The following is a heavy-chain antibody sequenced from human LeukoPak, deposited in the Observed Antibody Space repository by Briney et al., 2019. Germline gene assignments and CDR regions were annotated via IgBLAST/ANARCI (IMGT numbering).Heavy chain of an antibody. CDR1: GGSISSSSYY. CDR2: IYYSGST. D-gene: IGHD3-3*01. CDR3: ARPRYYDFWSGYYLSWFDP. V-gene: IGHV4-39*01. Sequence: SETLSLTCTVSGGSISSSSYYWGWIRQPPGKGLEWIGSIYYSGSTYYNPSLKSRVTISVDTSKNQFSLKLRSVTAADTAVYYCARPRYYDFWSGYYLSWFDPWGQGTLVTVSS. J-gene: IGHJ5*02.